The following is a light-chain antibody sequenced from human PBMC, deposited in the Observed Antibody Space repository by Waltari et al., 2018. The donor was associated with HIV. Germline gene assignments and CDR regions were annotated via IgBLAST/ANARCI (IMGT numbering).Light chain of an antibody. V-gene: IGLV3-19*01. CDR1: RLRSYD. Sequence: SSELTPDPAVSVALGQTVRITCNGARLRSYDASWYQQKPGQAPILVIYANDHRPSGIPDRFSGSRSGNTASLTITGAQAEDEAEYYCDSRDTSGNHLVVFGGGTQLTVL. CDR2: AND. CDR3: DSRDTSGNHLVV. J-gene: IGLJ2*01.